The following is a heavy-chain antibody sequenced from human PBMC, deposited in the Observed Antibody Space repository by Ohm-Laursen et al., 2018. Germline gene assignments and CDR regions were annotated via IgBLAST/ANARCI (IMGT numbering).Heavy chain of an antibody. CDR2: ISAGSTYM. D-gene: IGHD2-2*01. CDR1: GFNFETSV. V-gene: IGHV3-21*04. Sequence: SLRLSCAASGFNFETSVMNWVRQAPGKGLEWVSSISAGSTYMYYADSVKGRFTISRDNGKNSLYLQMNSLRAEDTAVYYCAVYCSSTSCYDYGMDVWGQGTTVTVSS. CDR3: AVYCSSTSCYDYGMDV. J-gene: IGHJ6*02.